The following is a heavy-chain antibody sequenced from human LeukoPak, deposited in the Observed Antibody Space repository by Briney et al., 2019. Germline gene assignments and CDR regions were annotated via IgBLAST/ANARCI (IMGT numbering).Heavy chain of an antibody. CDR1: GYTFTDYG. CDR3: ATQGFHSGSYPMGYYYYYGMDV. D-gene: IGHD1-26*01. CDR2: INAGNGNA. J-gene: IGHJ6*02. V-gene: IGHV1-3*01. Sequence: ASVKVSCKASGYTFTDYGMHWVRQAPGQRLEWMAWINAGNGNAKYSQKFQGRVTITRDTSASTAYMELSSLRSEDTAVYYCATQGFHSGSYPMGYYYYYGMDVWGQGTTVTVSS.